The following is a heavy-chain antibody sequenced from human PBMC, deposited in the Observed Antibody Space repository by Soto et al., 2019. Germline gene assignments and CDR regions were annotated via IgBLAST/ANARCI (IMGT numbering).Heavy chain of an antibody. J-gene: IGHJ5*01. V-gene: IGHV1-2*02. CDR3: GGARSGRSPNVGS. CDR2: INPDNVDT. Sequence: QVQLVQSGAEVKKPGASVKVSCKASVFSVDTTYCIHWVRRAPGQGLGWMGSINPDNVDTNYAQECQGRVTMTRDTAISTAYMEVSSRTPDDRAGYSCGGARSGRSPNVGSWAHGTVVTVSS. CDR1: VFSVDTTYC. D-gene: IGHD2-15*01.